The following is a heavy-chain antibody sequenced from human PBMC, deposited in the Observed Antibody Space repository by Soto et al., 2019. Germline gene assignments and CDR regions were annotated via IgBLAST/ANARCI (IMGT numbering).Heavy chain of an antibody. Sequence: TLSRACAVDSSSVFSSASASTSTGKRPGEGLEWIGFIYQSGSTYYNPSLKSRVTMSLDRPKNQFSLKLSSVTAADTAVYYCARELLFYDSDGFSWDDAFDIWGQGTMVS. CDR2: IYQSGST. CDR1: SSSVFSSASA. V-gene: IGHV4-30-2*01. D-gene: IGHD3-22*01. J-gene: IGHJ3*02. CDR3: ARELLFYDSDGFSWDDAFDI.